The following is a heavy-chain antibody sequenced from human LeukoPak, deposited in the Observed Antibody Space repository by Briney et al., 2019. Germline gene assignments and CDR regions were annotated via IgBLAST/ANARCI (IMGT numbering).Heavy chain of an antibody. D-gene: IGHD3-22*01. Sequence: RSGGSLRLPCAASGFTFSSYAMSWVRQAPGKGLEWVSGISGSGDNTYYADSVKGRFTISRDNSKNTLYVQVNSLGTEDTAAYYCAKGSYYDSSGSFYFDYWGQGTLVTVSS. CDR3: AKGSYYDSSGSFYFDY. CDR1: GFTFSSYA. CDR2: ISGSGDNT. V-gene: IGHV3-23*01. J-gene: IGHJ4*02.